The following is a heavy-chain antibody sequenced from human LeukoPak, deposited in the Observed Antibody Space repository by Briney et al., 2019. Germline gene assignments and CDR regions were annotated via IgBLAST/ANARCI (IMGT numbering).Heavy chain of an antibody. CDR1: GYTFTNYY. D-gene: IGHD2-2*01. Sequence: GASVKVSCTASGYTFTNYYIHWVRQAPGQGLEWMGIINPTGDSTTYAQKFQGRVTMTRDTSTNTVYMELSSLRSDDTAVYYCARHPSPQLHHFDYWGQGTLVTVSS. CDR2: INPTGDST. CDR3: ARHPSPQLHHFDY. J-gene: IGHJ4*02. V-gene: IGHV1-46*01.